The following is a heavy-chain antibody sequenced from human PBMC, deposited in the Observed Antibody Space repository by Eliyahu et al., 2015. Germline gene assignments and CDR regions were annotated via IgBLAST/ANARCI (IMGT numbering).Heavy chain of an antibody. CDR1: GFXFNSXA. CDR2: INNNGDNT. CDR3: AKDLHDYGDFRTGDF. V-gene: IGHV3-23*01. J-gene: IGHJ4*02. D-gene: IGHD4-17*01. Sequence: EVRLLESGGGLVQPGGSLRLSCATXGFXFNSXAMAWVXQAPGKGLEWVSSINNNGDNTYYADSVRGRFTVSRDNSKNTLYLHLNSLRAEDTAVYFCAKDLHDYGDFRTGDFWGQGTLVTVSS.